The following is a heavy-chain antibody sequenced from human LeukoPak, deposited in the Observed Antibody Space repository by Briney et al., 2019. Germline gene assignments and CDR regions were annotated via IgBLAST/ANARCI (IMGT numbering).Heavy chain of an antibody. V-gene: IGHV1-2*02. D-gene: IGHD1-14*01. CDR3: ARVRDVTGLLY. CDR1: GYTFTDYF. Sequence: ASVKVSCEASGYTFTDYFLHWVRQAPGRGLEWMAWINPKSGDTKYTQNLQGRVTVTRDTSISTLSMELSRLISDDTAVYYCARVRDVTGLLYWGQGTLVTVSS. J-gene: IGHJ4*02. CDR2: INPKSGDT.